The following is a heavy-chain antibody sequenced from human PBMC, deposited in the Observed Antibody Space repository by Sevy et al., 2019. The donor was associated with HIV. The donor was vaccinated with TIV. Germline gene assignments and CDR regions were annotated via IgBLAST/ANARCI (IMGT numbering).Heavy chain of an antibody. V-gene: IGHV4-39*01. CDR2: IYSSGST. CDR3: AAAGSGAVAAPTY. CDR1: GGSISSSNYF. D-gene: IGHD3-10*01. J-gene: IGHJ4*02. Sequence: SETLSLTCIVSGGSISSSNYFWGWIRQPPGKGLEWIGSIYSSGSTYYNPSLKSRVTISVDTSKNQFSLKLRAVTAADTAVYYCAAAGSGAVAAPTYWGQGTLVTVSS.